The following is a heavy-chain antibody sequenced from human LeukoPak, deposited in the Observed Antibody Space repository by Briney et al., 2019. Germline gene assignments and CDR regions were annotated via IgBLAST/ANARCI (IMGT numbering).Heavy chain of an antibody. V-gene: IGHV3-53*01. CDR3: ARMLISSGYYVDS. J-gene: IGHJ4*02. CDR2: IYSGGTT. Sequence: GGSLRLSCAAAGFTVSSNYMSWVRQAPGKGLEWVSVIYSGGTTYYADSVKGRFIISRDISKSTLYLQMGSLRVEDTAVYYCARMLISSGYYVDSWGLGTLVTVSS. D-gene: IGHD3-22*01. CDR1: GFTVSSNY.